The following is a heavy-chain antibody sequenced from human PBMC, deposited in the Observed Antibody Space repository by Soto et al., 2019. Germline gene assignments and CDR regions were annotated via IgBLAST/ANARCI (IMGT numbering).Heavy chain of an antibody. D-gene: IGHD2-8*01. J-gene: IGHJ4*02. CDR1: GFTLISFG. V-gene: IGHV3-30*18. CDR2: ISYEGSNK. CDR3: AKDRDIVLMVYVFDY. Sequence: QVQLVESGEAVSHPGGPRGLSGQAPGFTLISFGLNGAGRVPAKGRGWVEVISYEGSNKYYADSVKARFTISRDNSKNTLYLQMNSLRAEDTAVYYCAKDRDIVLMVYVFDYWGQGTLVTVSS.